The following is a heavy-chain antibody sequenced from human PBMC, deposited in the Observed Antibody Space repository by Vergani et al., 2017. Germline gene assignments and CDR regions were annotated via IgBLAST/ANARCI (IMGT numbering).Heavy chain of an antibody. CDR2: INHSGST. V-gene: IGHV4-34*01. J-gene: IGHJ4*02. CDR3: AREEVGAVAGTQYYFDY. D-gene: IGHD6-19*01. Sequence: QVQLQQWGAGLLKPSETLSLTCAVYGGSFSGYYWSWIRQPPGKGLEWIGEINHSGSTNYNPSLKSRVTISVDTSKNQFSLKLSSVTAADTAVYYCAREEVGAVAGTQYYFDYWGQGTLVTVSS. CDR1: GGSFSGYY.